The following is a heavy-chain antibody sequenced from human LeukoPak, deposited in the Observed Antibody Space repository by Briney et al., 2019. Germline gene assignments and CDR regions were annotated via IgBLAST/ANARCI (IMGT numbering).Heavy chain of an antibody. D-gene: IGHD3-10*01. Sequence: ASVKVSCKASRYTFTSYGISWVRQAPGQGLEWMGWISAYNGNTNYAQKLQGRVTMTTDTSTSTPYMELRSLRSDDTAVYYCARDGWGSLYYYYYMDVWGKGTTVTVSS. CDR3: ARDGWGSLYYYYYMDV. J-gene: IGHJ6*03. CDR2: ISAYNGNT. V-gene: IGHV1-18*01. CDR1: RYTFTSYG.